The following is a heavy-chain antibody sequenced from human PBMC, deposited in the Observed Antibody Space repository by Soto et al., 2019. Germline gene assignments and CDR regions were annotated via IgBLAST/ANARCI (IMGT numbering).Heavy chain of an antibody. V-gene: IGHV2-70*01. CDR1: RFSVPTSGMC. CDR2: IDWDDDK. J-gene: IGHJ6*02. Sequence: CGATMVNHTQTLTLTCTFSRFSVPTSGMCVTWMRQPQGTALEWLALIDWDDDKYYSTSLKTRLIISKDTTKNQVVLTMTNMDPVDTATYYCARTSRLQGHDYYYGMDVWGQGTTVTVSS. D-gene: IGHD4-4*01. CDR3: ARTSRLQGHDYYYGMDV.